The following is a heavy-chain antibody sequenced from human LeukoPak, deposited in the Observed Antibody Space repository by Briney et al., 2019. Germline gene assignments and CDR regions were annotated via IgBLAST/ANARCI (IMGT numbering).Heavy chain of an antibody. J-gene: IGHJ4*02. CDR3: AKDSITIFGVVIIQYYFDY. CDR2: ISGSGGST. CDR1: GFTFSSYA. V-gene: IGHV3-23*01. D-gene: IGHD3-3*01. Sequence: AGGSLRLSCAASGFTFSSYAMSWVRQAPGKGLEWVSAISGSGGSTYYADSVKGRFTISRDNSKNTLYLQMNSLRAEDTAVYYCAKDSITIFGVVIIQYYFDYWGQGTLVTVSS.